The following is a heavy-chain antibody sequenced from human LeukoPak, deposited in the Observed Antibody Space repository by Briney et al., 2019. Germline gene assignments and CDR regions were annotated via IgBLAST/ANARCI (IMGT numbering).Heavy chain of an antibody. CDR3: ARVGSGAFDI. J-gene: IGHJ3*02. D-gene: IGHD3-10*01. CDR1: GGSISSSSYY. V-gene: IGHV4-61*05. CDR2: IYYSGNT. Sequence: SETLSLTCTVSGGSISSSSYYWGWIRQPPGKGLEWIGYIYYSGNTNYNPSLKSRVTISIDTSKNQFSLKLSSVTAADTAVYYCARVGSGAFDIWGQGTMVTVSS.